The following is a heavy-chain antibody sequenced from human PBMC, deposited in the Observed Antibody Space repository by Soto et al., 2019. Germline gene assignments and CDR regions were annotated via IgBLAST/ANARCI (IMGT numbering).Heavy chain of an antibody. Sequence: EVQLLESGGGLIQPGGSLRLSCAASGFTFSNYALSWVRQAPGKGLEWVSVVSTGGGSAYYADSVKGRFTISRDNSKNTLYLQMNSLRAEDTAVYYCVRATYFSDSSGYTRCLDYWGQGTLVTVSS. V-gene: IGHV3-23*01. J-gene: IGHJ4*02. D-gene: IGHD3-22*01. CDR2: VSTGGGSA. CDR3: VRATYFSDSSGYTRCLDY. CDR1: GFTFSNYA.